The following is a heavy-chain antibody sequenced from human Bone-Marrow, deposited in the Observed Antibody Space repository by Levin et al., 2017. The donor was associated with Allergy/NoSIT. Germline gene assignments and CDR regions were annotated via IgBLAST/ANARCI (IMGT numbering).Heavy chain of an antibody. V-gene: IGHV4-59*01. D-gene: IGHD5-12*01. CDR1: GGSISSYY. CDR3: ARGRLGGIVATIVDY. CDR2: IYYSGST. J-gene: IGHJ4*02. Sequence: SETLSLTCTVSGGSISSYYWSWIRQPPGKGLEWIGYIYYSGSTNYNPSLKSRVTISVDTSKNQFSLKLSSVTAADTAVYYCARGRLGGIVATIVDYWGQGTLVTVSS.